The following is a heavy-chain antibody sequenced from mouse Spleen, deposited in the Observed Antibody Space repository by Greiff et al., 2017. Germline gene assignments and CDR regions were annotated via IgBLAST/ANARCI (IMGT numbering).Heavy chain of an antibody. V-gene: IGHV1-61*01. CDR1: GYTFTSYW. D-gene: IGHD1-1*01. CDR3: ARRGYYYGSGGFAY. CDR2: IYPSDSET. J-gene: IGHJ3*01. Sequence: QVQLQQPGAELVRPGSSVKLSCKASGYTFTSYWMDWVKQRPGQGLEWIGNIYPSDSETHYNQKFKDKATLTVDKSSSTAYMQLSSLTSEDSAVYYCARRGYYYGSGGFAYWGQGTLVTVSA.